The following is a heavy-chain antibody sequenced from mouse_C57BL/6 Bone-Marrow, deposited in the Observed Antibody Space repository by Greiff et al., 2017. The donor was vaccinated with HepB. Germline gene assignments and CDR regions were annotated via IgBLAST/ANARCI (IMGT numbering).Heavy chain of an antibody. Sequence: EVKLVESGGDLVKPGGSLKLSCAASGFTFSSYGMSWVRQTPDKRLEWVATISSGGSYTYYPDSVKGRFTISRDNAKNTLYLQMSSLKSEDTAMYDCARPRDGYYPYFDVWGTGTTVTVSS. CDR2: ISSGGSYT. D-gene: IGHD2-3*01. CDR1: GFTFSSYG. J-gene: IGHJ1*03. CDR3: ARPRDGYYPYFDV. V-gene: IGHV5-6*01.